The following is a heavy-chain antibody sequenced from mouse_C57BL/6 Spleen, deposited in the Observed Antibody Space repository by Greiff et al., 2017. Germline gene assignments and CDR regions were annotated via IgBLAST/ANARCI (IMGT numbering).Heavy chain of an antibody. CDR2: IYPSDSET. J-gene: IGHJ2*01. CDR1: GYTFTSYW. V-gene: IGHV1-61*01. D-gene: IGHD2-3*01. Sequence: QVQLQQPGAELVRPGSSVKLSCKASGYTFTSYWMDWVKQRPGQGLEWIGNIYPSDSETHYNQKFKDKATLTVDKSSSTAYMQLSSLTSEDSAVYYCARSYDGYYLYFDYWGQGTTLTVSA. CDR3: ARSYDGYYLYFDY.